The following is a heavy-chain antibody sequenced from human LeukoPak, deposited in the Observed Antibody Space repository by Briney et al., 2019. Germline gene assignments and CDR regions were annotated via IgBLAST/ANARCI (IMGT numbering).Heavy chain of an antibody. CDR2: INSDGSST. D-gene: IGHD2-2*03. Sequence: PGGSLRLSCAASGFTFSSYWMHWVRQAPGKGLVWVSRINSDGSSTSYADSVKGRFTISRDNAKNSLYLQMNSLRAEDTAVYHCARGDGYCSSTSCYAGPSYGLDVWGQGTTVTVSS. CDR1: GFTFSSYW. J-gene: IGHJ6*02. V-gene: IGHV3-74*01. CDR3: ARGDGYCSSTSCYAGPSYGLDV.